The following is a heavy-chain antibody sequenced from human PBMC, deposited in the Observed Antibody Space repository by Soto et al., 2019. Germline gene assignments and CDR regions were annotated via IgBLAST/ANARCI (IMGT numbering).Heavy chain of an antibody. CDR3: AADYYILTGYYPIFDY. J-gene: IGHJ4*02. D-gene: IGHD3-9*01. CDR2: IVVGSGNT. CDR1: GFTFTISA. Sequence: SVKVSCKASGFTFTISAVQCVLQSLLQRLDWIGCIVVGSGNTNYAQKFQERVTITRDMSTSTAYMELSRLRSEDTAVYYCAADYYILTGYYPIFDYWGQGTLVTVSS. V-gene: IGHV1-58*01.